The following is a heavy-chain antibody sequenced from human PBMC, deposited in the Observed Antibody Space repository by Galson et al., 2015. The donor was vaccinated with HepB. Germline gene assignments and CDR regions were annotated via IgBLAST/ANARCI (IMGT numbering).Heavy chain of an antibody. Sequence: SVKVSCKASGYTFTSYYMHWVRQAPGQGLEWMGIINPSGGSTSYAQKLQGRVTMTRDTSTSTVYMELSSLRSEDTAVYYCARDCSGGSCYPDYYGMDVWGQGTTVTVSS. CDR1: GYTFTSYY. CDR2: INPSGGST. CDR3: ARDCSGGSCYPDYYGMDV. D-gene: IGHD2-15*01. J-gene: IGHJ6*02. V-gene: IGHV1-46*04.